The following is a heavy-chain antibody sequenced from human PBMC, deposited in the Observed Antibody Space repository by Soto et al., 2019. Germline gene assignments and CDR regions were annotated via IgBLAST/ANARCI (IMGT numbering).Heavy chain of an antibody. D-gene: IGHD2-2*01. CDR1: GFTFSSYA. J-gene: IGHJ4*02. CDR3: ANSISYCSSTSCSPRYFDY. V-gene: IGHV3-23*01. Sequence: GGSLRLSCAASGFTFSSYAMSWVRQAPGKGLEWVSAISGSGGSTYYADSVKGRFTISRDNSKNTLYLQMNSLRAEDTAVYYCANSISYCSSTSCSPRYFDYWGQGTLVTVSS. CDR2: ISGSGGST.